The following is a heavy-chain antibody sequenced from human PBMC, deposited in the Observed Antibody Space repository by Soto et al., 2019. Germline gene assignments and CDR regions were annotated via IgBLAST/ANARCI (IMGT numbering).Heavy chain of an antibody. J-gene: IGHJ4*02. Sequence: PXGSLRLSCAASGFTFSSYAMSWVRQAPGKGLEWVSAISGSGGSTYYADSVKGRFTISRDNSKNTLYLQMNSLRAEDTAVYYCAKDFDSSGYYQAYFDYWGQGTLVTVSS. V-gene: IGHV3-23*01. D-gene: IGHD3-22*01. CDR3: AKDFDSSGYYQAYFDY. CDR2: ISGSGGST. CDR1: GFTFSSYA.